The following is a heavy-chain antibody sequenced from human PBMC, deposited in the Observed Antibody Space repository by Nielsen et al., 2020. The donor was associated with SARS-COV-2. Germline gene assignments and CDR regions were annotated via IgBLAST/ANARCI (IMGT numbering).Heavy chain of an antibody. D-gene: IGHD3-22*01. J-gene: IGHJ6*02. CDR1: GASVNNFH. V-gene: IGHV4-4*08. CDR3: AKYDTHSD. CDR2: SSPRGAT. Sequence: SETLSLTCTVSGASVNNFHWTWHRQFPGKGLEWIGYSSPRGATRYNPSLKSRVSISIDTSKNQFSLNLMSVTAADSAIYFCAKYDTHSDWGQGTTVTVSS.